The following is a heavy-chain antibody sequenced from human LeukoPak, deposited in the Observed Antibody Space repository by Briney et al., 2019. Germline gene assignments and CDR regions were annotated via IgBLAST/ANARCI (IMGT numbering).Heavy chain of an antibody. J-gene: IGHJ5*02. Sequence: SETLSLTCTVSGVSISSSNSYWGWIRQPPGKGLEWIGSIYYSGNTYYNASLKSQVSISIDTSKNQFSLKLSSVTAADTAVYYCARGGCSGGSCYSFDPWGQGTLVTVSS. CDR2: IYYSGNT. D-gene: IGHD2-15*01. V-gene: IGHV4-39*01. CDR3: ARGGCSGGSCYSFDP. CDR1: GVSISSSNSY.